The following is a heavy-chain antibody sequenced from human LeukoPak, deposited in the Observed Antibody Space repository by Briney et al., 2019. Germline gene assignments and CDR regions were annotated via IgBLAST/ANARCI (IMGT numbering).Heavy chain of an antibody. CDR1: GFTFSSYA. V-gene: IGHV3-30-3*01. Sequence: SGGSLSLSCAASGFTFSSYAMHWVRQAPGKGLEWVAVISYDGSNKYYADSVKGRFTISRDNSKNTLYLQMNSLRAEDTAVYYCARDIDSSGYYNFDYWGQGTLVTVSS. J-gene: IGHJ4*02. CDR3: ARDIDSSGYYNFDY. D-gene: IGHD3-22*01. CDR2: ISYDGSNK.